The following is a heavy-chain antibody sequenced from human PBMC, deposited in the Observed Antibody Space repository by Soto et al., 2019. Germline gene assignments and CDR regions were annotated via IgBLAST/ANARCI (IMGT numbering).Heavy chain of an antibody. CDR1: GYAFTTYG. J-gene: IGHJ4*02. CDR2: ISAHNGNT. D-gene: IGHD1-1*01. V-gene: IGHV1-18*01. CDR3: ARGRYGDY. Sequence: QVHLVQSGAEVKKPGASVKVSCKGSGYAFTTYGITWVRQAPGQGLEWMGWISAHNGNTNYAQKLQGRLTVTRDTSTSTAYMELRSLRSDDTAVYYCARGRYGDYWGQGALVTASS.